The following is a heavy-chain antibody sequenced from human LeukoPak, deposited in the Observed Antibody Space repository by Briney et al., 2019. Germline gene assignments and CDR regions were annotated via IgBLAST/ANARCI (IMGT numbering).Heavy chain of an antibody. J-gene: IGHJ6*03. CDR2: IGYDGSNK. CDR1: GFTFSSYG. D-gene: IGHD4-23*01. CDR3: ARVVRPLYYYMDV. Sequence: GGSLRLSCAASGFTFSSYGLHWVGQGPGKGREGGAFIGYDGSNKYSADSVKGRFTISKDNSKNTLYLQMNSLRAEDTAVYYCARVVRPLYYYMDVWGKGTTVTVSS. V-gene: IGHV3-30*02.